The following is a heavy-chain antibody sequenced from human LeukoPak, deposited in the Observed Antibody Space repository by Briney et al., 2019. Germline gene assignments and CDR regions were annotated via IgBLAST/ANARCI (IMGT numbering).Heavy chain of an antibody. Sequence: GGSLRLSCAASGFTFSSYWMHWVRQAPGKGLVWVSRINSDGSSTSYADSVKGRFTISRDNAKNTLYLQMNSLRAEDTAVYYCARVKERGTLGPQWLVDRLSAFDIWGQGTMVTVSS. CDR2: INSDGSST. J-gene: IGHJ3*02. CDR3: ARVKERGTLGPQWLVDRLSAFDI. CDR1: GFTFSSYW. D-gene: IGHD6-19*01. V-gene: IGHV3-74*01.